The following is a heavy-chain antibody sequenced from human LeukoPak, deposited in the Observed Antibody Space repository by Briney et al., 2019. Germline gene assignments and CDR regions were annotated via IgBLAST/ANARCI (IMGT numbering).Heavy chain of an antibody. J-gene: IGHJ4*02. V-gene: IGHV3-21*04. CDR2: ISSSSSYI. CDR1: GFTFSSYS. CDR3: AREGYSYGNFDY. Sequence: GGSLRLSCAASGFTFSSYSMNWVRQAPGKGLEWVSSISSSSSYIYYADSVEGRFTISRDNAKNSLYLQMNSLRAEDTAVYYCAREGYSYGNFDYWGQGTLVTVSS. D-gene: IGHD5-18*01.